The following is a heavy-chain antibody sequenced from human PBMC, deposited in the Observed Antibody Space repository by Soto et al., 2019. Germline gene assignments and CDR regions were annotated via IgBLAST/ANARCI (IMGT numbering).Heavy chain of an antibody. J-gene: IGHJ3*02. CDR2: IYSGGDT. Sequence: EVQLVETGGGLIQPGGSLRLSCAASEFTVSSNYMTWVRQAPGKGLEWVSVIYSGGDTYYADSVKGRFTISRDNSKNTLYLHMNSLRAEDTAVYYCGGIGQVDIWGQGTMVTVSS. D-gene: IGHD3-10*01. V-gene: IGHV3-53*02. CDR1: EFTVSSNY. CDR3: GGIGQVDI.